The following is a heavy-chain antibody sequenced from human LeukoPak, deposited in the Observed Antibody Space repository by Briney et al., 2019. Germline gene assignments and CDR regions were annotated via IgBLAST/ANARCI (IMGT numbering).Heavy chain of an antibody. J-gene: IGHJ4*02. D-gene: IGHD3-10*01. CDR3: ARGDYYGSGSYFSPLGY. CDR2: INWNGGST. Sequence: PGGSLRLSCAASGFTFSNAWMSWVRQAPGKGLEWVSGINWNGGSTGYADSVKGRFTISRDNAKNSLYLQMNSLRAEDTALYYCARGDYYGSGSYFSPLGYWGQGTLVTVSS. CDR1: GFTFSNAW. V-gene: IGHV3-20*04.